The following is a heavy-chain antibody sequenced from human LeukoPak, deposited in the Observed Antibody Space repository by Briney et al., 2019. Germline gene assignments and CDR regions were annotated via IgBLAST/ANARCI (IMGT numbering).Heavy chain of an antibody. CDR1: GFTFSSYA. V-gene: IGHV3-23*01. CDR2: ITSSGGST. J-gene: IGHJ4*02. Sequence: GGSLRLSCVASGFTFSSYAMNWVRQAPGMGLEWVSVITSSGGSTAYADSVKGRFTISRDNSKNTLYLQMNSLRAEDTAVYYCARDLKYGDYAGHDYWGQGTLVTVSS. CDR3: ARDLKYGDYAGHDY. D-gene: IGHD4-17*01.